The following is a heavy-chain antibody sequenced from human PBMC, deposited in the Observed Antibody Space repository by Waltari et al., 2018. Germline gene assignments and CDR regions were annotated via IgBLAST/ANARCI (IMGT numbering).Heavy chain of an antibody. V-gene: IGHV4-34*01. CDR3: ARGTITMVRGVSFGY. CDR1: GGPFSRSY. J-gene: IGHJ4*02. CDR2: INHSGST. D-gene: IGHD3-10*01. Sequence: QEQLQQWGAGLLQPSETLSLTCAVSGGPFSRSYSSCVRQPPGKGLEWIGEINHSGSTNYNPSLKSRVTIAVDTSKNQFSLKLSSVTAADTAVYYCARGTITMVRGVSFGYWGQGTLVTVSS.